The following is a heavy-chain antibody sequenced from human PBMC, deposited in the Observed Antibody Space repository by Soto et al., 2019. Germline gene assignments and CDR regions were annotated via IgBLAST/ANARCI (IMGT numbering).Heavy chain of an antibody. J-gene: IGHJ6*02. V-gene: IGHV4-34*01. CDR1: GGSFSGYY. CDR2: INHSGST. Sequence: NPSETLSLTCAVYGGSFSGYYWSWIRQPPGKGLEWIGEINHSGSTNYNPSLKSRVTISVDTSKNQFSLKLSSVTAADTAVYYCARERRYSSSWFYYYYGMDVWGQGTTVTV. D-gene: IGHD6-13*01. CDR3: ARERRYSSSWFYYYYGMDV.